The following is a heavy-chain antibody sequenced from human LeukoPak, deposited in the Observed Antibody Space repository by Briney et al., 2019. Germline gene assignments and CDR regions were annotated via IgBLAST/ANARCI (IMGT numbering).Heavy chain of an antibody. CDR2: IYYSGST. CDR1: GLSFGDYA. J-gene: IGHJ4*02. D-gene: IGHD3-10*01. V-gene: IGHV4-39*01. CDR3: ARHYGP. Sequence: GSLRLSCTVSGLSFGDYAMSWFRQAPGKGLEWIGSIYYSGSTYYNPSLKSRVTISVDTSKNQFSLKLNSVTATDTAVYYCARHYGPWGQGTLVTVSS.